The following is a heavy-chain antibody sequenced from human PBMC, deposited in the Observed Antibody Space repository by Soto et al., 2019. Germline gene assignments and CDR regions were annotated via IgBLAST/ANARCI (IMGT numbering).Heavy chain of an antibody. V-gene: IGHV5-51*01. D-gene: IGHD3-22*01. Sequence: PASSKKISCQGSGSSFTSYWIGWVRPMPGKGLEWMGIIYPGDSDTRYSPSFQGQVTISADKSISTAYLQWSSLKASDTAMYYCARNNVESYYDSSGYYGYWGQGTLVTVSS. CDR3: ARNNVESYYDSSGYYGY. J-gene: IGHJ4*02. CDR2: IYPGDSDT. CDR1: GSSFTSYW.